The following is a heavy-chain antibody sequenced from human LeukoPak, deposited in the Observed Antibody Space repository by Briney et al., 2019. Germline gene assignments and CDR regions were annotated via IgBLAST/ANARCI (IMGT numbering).Heavy chain of an antibody. D-gene: IGHD3-10*01. V-gene: IGHV3-23*01. CDR1: GFTFSNYA. Sequence: GGSLRLSCAASGFTFSNYAMSWLRQAPGKGLEWVSGTSGGGGDTSYADSVKGRFTISRDNSKNTLYLHMNSLRAEDTAVYYCAKDTRYGSETFGAFDIWGQGTMITVSS. CDR3: AKDTRYGSETFGAFDI. J-gene: IGHJ3*02. CDR2: TSGGGGDT.